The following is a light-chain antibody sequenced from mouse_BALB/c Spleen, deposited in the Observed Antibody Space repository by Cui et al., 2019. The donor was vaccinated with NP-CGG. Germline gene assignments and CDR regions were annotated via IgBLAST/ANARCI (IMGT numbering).Light chain of an antibody. CDR1: TGAVTTSNY. Sequence: QALLTQESALTTSPGETVTFTCRSSTGAVTTSNYANWVQEKPDHLFTGLIGGTNNRVPGVPARFSGSLIGDKAALTITGAQTEDEAKYFCALWYSNHWVFGGGTKLTVL. V-gene: IGLV1*01. J-gene: IGLJ1*01. CDR3: ALWYSNHWV. CDR2: GTN.